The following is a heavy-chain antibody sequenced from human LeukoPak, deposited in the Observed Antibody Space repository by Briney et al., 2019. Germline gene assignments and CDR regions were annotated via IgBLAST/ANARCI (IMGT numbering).Heavy chain of an antibody. J-gene: IGHJ4*02. CDR1: GFTFSDYY. V-gene: IGHV3-11*01. Sequence: SGGSLRLSCAASGFTFSDYYMSWIRQAPGKGLEWVSYISSSGSTIYYADSVKGRFTISRDNAKNSLYLQMNSLRAEDTAVYYCWCYCSGGSCFPYGDYGADYFDYWGQGTLVTVSS. D-gene: IGHD2-15*01. CDR3: WCYCSGGSCFPYGDYGADYFDY. CDR2: ISSSGSTI.